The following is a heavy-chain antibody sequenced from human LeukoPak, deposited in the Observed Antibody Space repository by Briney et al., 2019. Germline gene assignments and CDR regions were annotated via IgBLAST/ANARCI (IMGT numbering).Heavy chain of an antibody. CDR3: AKMNVLTGYYTPNFDF. D-gene: IGHD3-9*01. Sequence: GGSLRLFCAASGFTFSSYAMSWVRQAPREGLEWVSVVSGSGSSTDYADSVKGRFTISRDNSKNTLYLQMSSLSAEDTAVYYCAKMNVLTGYYTPNFDFWGQGTLVTVSS. CDR1: GFTFSSYA. CDR2: VSGSGSST. V-gene: IGHV3-23*01. J-gene: IGHJ4*02.